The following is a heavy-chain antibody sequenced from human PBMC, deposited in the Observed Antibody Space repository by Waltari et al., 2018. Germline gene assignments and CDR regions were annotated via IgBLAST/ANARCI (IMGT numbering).Heavy chain of an antibody. D-gene: IGHD3-3*01. J-gene: IGHJ4*02. CDR3: ARDGPEYDFWSGVIDY. V-gene: IGHV3-30*01. CDR2: ISYDGSNK. CDR1: GFTFSSYA. Sequence: VQLVESGGGVVQPGRSLRLSCAASGFTFSSYAMHWVRQAPGKGLEWVAVISYDGSNKYYADSVKGRFTISRDNSKNTLYLQMNSLRAEDTAVYYCARDGPEYDFWSGVIDYWGQGTLVTVSS.